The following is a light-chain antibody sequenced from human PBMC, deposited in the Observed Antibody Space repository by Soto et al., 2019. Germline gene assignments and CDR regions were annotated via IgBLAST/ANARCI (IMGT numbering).Light chain of an antibody. CDR1: QSVSSSY. V-gene: IGKV3D-20*02. Sequence: EIVLTQSPGTLSLSPGERATLSCRASQSVSSSYLAWYQQKPGQAPRLLIYDASSRATGIPDRFSGGGSGTDFTLTISSLEPEDFAVYYCQQRSNWPLTFGGGTKVDIK. CDR3: QQRSNWPLT. CDR2: DAS. J-gene: IGKJ4*01.